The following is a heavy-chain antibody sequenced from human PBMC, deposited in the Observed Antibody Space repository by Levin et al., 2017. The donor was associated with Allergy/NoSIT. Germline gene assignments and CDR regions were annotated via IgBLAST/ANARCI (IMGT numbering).Heavy chain of an antibody. CDR1: GFTFSSYA. CDR3: AKDRFDYGDSPRFRY. CDR2: ISGSGGST. J-gene: IGHJ4*02. D-gene: IGHD4-17*01. V-gene: IGHV3-23*01. Sequence: GGSLRLSCAASGFTFSSYAMSWVRQAPGKGLEWVSAISGSGGSTYYADSVKGRFTISRDNSKNTLYLQMNSLRAEDTAVYYCAKDRFDYGDSPRFRYWGQGTLVTVSS.